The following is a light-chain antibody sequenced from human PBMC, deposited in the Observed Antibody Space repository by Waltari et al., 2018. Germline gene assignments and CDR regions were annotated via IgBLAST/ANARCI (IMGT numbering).Light chain of an antibody. CDR1: NNDIGSYTL. Sequence: QSALTQPASVSGSPGQSITISCPGTNNDIGSYTLFSWYQQHPGKAPKVIIFEVNKRPSGVSNRFSGSKSGNTASLTVSGLHPEDEADYYCCSYAGTPRVVFGGGTKLTVL. J-gene: IGLJ2*01. V-gene: IGLV2-23*02. CDR2: EVN. CDR3: CSYAGTPRVV.